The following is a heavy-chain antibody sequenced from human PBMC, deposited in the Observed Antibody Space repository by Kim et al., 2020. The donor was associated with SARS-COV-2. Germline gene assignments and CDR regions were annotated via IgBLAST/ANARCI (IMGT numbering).Heavy chain of an antibody. J-gene: IGHJ6*02. CDR2: IYYSGST. V-gene: IGHV4-59*13. Sequence: SETLSLTCTVSGGSISSYYWSWIRQPPGKGLEWIGYIYYSGSTNYNPSLKSRVTISVDTSKNQFSLKLSSVTAADTAVYYCASHIAVAGGGMDVWGQGTTVTVSS. CDR1: GGSISSYY. CDR3: ASHIAVAGGGMDV. D-gene: IGHD6-19*01.